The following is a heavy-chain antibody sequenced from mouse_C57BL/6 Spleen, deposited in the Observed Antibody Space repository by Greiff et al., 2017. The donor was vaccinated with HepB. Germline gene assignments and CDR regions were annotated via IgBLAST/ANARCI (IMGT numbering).Heavy chain of an antibody. J-gene: IGHJ2*01. CDR3: ARPGTSYFDY. V-gene: IGHV1-81*01. Sequence: VQLQQSGAELVRPGASVKLSCTASGYTFTSYGISWVKQRTGQGLEWIGEIYPRSGNTYYNEKFKGKATLTADKASSTAYMELRSLTSEDSAVYMCARPGTSYFDYWGQGTTLTVSS. CDR2: IYPRSGNT. D-gene: IGHD4-1*01. CDR1: GYTFTSYG.